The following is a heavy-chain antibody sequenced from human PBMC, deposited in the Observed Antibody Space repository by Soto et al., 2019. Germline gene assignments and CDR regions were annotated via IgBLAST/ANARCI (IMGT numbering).Heavy chain of an antibody. CDR1: GGSISSGDYY. J-gene: IGHJ6*02. CDR2: IYYSGST. V-gene: IGHV4-30-4*01. CDR3: EREDYYYGMDV. Sequence: TSETLSLTCTVSGGSISSGDYYWSWIRQPPGKGLEWIGYIYYSGSTYYNPSLKSRVTISVDTSKNQFSLKLSSVTAADTAVYYCEREDYYYGMDVWGQGTTVTVSS.